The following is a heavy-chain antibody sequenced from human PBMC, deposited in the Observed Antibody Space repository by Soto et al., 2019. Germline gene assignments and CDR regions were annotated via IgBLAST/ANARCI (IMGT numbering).Heavy chain of an antibody. V-gene: IGHV4-61*01. J-gene: IGHJ5*01. CDR1: GSSVAGDSCY. CDR2: VYLSGST. Sequence: QVQLQESGPGLVKPSETLSLTCIVSGSSVAGDSCYWSWIRQPPGKGLEWIGSVYLSGSTNYNPSLRGRVTISLEASNNQFSLALNSVAAADSAIYYCARDDNSGWFVSWGQGTLVTVSS. CDR3: ARDDNSGWFVS. D-gene: IGHD4-4*01.